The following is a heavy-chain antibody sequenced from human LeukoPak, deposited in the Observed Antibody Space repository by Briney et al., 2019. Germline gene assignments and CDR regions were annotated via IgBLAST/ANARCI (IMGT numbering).Heavy chain of an antibody. CDR3: ARDVGWELRYFDY. CDR1: GFTFSSYS. V-gene: IGHV3-48*04. J-gene: IGHJ4*02. D-gene: IGHD1-26*01. Sequence: GGSLRLSCAASGFTFSSYSMNWVRQAPGKGLEWVPYISSSSSTIYYADSVKGRFTISRDNAKNSLYLQMNSLRAEDTAVYYCARDVGWELRYFDYWGQGTLVTVSS. CDR2: ISSSSSTI.